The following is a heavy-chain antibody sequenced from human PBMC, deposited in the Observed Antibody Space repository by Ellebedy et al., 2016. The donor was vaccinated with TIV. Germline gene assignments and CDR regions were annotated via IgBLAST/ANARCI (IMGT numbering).Heavy chain of an antibody. V-gene: IGHV3-74*01. D-gene: IGHD6-19*01. CDR3: ASIPNERWLPLLDY. CDR1: GLTVSHNY. J-gene: IGHJ4*02. CDR2: INSDGSRI. Sequence: GGSLRLSXAVSGLTVSHNYMRWVRQAPGKGLEWVSRINSDGSRINYADSVKGRFTISRDNAKNTLYLQMNSLRAEDTAMYHCASIPNERWLPLLDYWGQGTLVTVSS.